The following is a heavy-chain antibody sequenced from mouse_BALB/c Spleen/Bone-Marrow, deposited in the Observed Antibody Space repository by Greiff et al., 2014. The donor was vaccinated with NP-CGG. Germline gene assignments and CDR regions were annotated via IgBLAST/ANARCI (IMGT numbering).Heavy chain of an antibody. D-gene: IGHD1-1*02. J-gene: IGHJ1*01. V-gene: IGHV1S56*01. CDR2: IYPGNVNT. Sequence: QVHVKQSGPELVKPGASVRISCKASGYTFTSYYIHWVKQRPGQGLEWIGWIYPGNVNTKYNEKFRYKATLTADKSSSTAYMQLNSLTSEDSAVYFCAREVGRGGYFDVWGAGTTVTVSS. CDR1: GYTFTSYY. CDR3: AREVGRGGYFDV.